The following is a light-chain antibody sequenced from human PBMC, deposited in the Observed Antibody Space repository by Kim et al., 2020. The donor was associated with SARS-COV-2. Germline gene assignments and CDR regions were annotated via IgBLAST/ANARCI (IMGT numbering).Light chain of an antibody. CDR3: QSYDISLSAVI. CDR1: SSNIGAGYD. CDR2: RNS. J-gene: IGLJ2*01. Sequence: QSVLTQPPSVSGAPGQRVTISCTGSSSNIGAGYDVHWYQQLPGTAPKLLIYRNSNRPSGVPDRFSGSKSGTSASLAITGLQAEEEADYFCQSYDISLSAVIFGGGTQLTVL. V-gene: IGLV1-40*01.